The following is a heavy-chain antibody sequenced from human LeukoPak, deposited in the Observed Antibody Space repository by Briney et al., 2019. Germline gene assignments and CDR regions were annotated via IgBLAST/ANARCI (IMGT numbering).Heavy chain of an antibody. CDR3: AKDRGGSYFDFDF. Sequence: GGSLRLSCAASGFTFSSYGMHWVRQAPGKGLEWVSAISDSGDNPYYADSVKGRFTISRDNSENTLSLQMYSLRAEDTAVYYCAKDRGGSYFDFDFWGRGTLVTVSS. V-gene: IGHV3-23*01. CDR1: GFTFSSYG. J-gene: IGHJ4*02. CDR2: ISDSGDNP. D-gene: IGHD1-26*01.